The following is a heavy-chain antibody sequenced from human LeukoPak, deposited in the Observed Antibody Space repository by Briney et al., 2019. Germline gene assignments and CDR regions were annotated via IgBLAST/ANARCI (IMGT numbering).Heavy chain of an antibody. CDR1: GYTFTSYG. CDR3: ARESSRGDGYNSYYFDY. CDR2: ISAYSGNT. D-gene: IGHD5-24*01. Sequence: ASVKVSCKASGYTFTSYGISWVRQAPGQGLEWMGWISAYSGNTNYAQKLQGRVTMTTDTSTSTAYMELRSLRSDDTAVYYCARESSRGDGYNSYYFDYWGQGTLVTVSS. J-gene: IGHJ4*02. V-gene: IGHV1-18*01.